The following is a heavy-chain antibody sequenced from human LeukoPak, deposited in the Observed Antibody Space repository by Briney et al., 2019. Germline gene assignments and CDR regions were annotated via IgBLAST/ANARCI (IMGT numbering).Heavy chain of an antibody. CDR1: GYSFTNYG. D-gene: IGHD2/OR15-2a*01. Sequence: GASVKVSCKASGYSFTNYGITWVRQAPGQGLEWMGWISPYNGNTNYAQKLQGRVTMTRDTSTSTAYMELSRLRSDDTAVYYCARARFLRAHNVYLPYWGQGTLVTVSS. CDR3: ARARFLRAHNVYLPY. V-gene: IGHV1-18*01. J-gene: IGHJ4*02. CDR2: ISPYNGNT.